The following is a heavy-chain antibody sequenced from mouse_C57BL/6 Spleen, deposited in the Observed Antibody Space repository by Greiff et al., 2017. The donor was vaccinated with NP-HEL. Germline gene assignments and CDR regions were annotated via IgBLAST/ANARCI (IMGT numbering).Heavy chain of an antibody. J-gene: IGHJ1*03. CDR3: AKGYYYGSSYVYWYFDV. V-gene: IGHV1-82*01. Sequence: VQLVESGPELVKPGASVKISCKASGYAFSSSWMNWVKQRPGKGLEWIGRIYPGDGDTNYNGKFKGKATLTADKSSSTAYMQLSSLTSEDSAVYFCAKGYYYGSSYVYWYFDVWGTGTTVTVSS. CDR2: IYPGDGDT. CDR1: GYAFSSSW. D-gene: IGHD1-1*01.